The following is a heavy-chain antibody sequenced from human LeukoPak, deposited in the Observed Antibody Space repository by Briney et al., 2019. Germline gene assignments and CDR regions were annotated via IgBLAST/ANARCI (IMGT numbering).Heavy chain of an antibody. V-gene: IGHV1-2*02. CDR1: VYTLTRYY. CDR3: ARSKAGAVGQPAP. D-gene: IGHD3-10*01. J-gene: IGHJ5*02. CDR2: INPDSGGT. Sequence: ASVKVSCKASVYTLTRYYMHWVRQAPGQGLEGMGWINPDSGGTNYAQKFQGRVTMTRDTSISPAYMELTRLRSVDPAVYYSARSKAGAVGQPAPWGQGTLVTVSS.